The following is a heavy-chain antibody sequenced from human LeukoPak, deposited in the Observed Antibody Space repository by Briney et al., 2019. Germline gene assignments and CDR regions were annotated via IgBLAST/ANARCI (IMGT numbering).Heavy chain of an antibody. J-gene: IGHJ4*02. Sequence: GESLKISCKGSGYNFIRYWIGWVRQMPGKGLEWMGIIYPSDSDTRYSPSFQGQVTISAGKSISTADRSINTAYLQWSSLKASDTAMYYCARRIAGGGVDYWGQGTLVTVSS. CDR3: ARRIAGGGVDY. D-gene: IGHD6-13*01. CDR2: IYPSDSDT. CDR1: GYNFIRYW. V-gene: IGHV5-51*01.